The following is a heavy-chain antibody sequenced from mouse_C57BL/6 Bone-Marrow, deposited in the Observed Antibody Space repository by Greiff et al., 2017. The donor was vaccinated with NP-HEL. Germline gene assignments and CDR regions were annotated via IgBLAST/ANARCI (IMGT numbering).Heavy chain of an antibody. Sequence: EVQLVESVAELVRPGASVKLSCTASGFNIKNTYMHWVKQRPEQGLEWIGRIDPANGNTKYAPKFQGKATITADTSSNTAYLQLSSLTSEDTAIYYCARIPSGSLYYYAMDYWGQGTSVTVSS. CDR1: GFNIKNTY. D-gene: IGHD6-5*01. CDR3: ARIPSGSLYYYAMDY. J-gene: IGHJ4*01. CDR2: IDPANGNT. V-gene: IGHV14-3*01.